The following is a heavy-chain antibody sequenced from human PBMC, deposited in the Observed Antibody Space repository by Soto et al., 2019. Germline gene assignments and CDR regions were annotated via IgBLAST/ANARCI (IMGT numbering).Heavy chain of an antibody. CDR1: GGSISTNW. Sequence: QVQLQESGPGLMKPSGTLSLTCAVSGGSISTNWWSWVRQPPGKGLAWIGEIYHSGRTNYNPSLENRVTMSVDKSQNHLSLSLNSVTAADTAVYYCARHIAVSGTRGFDFWGQGTLVTVSS. J-gene: IGHJ4*02. D-gene: IGHD6-19*01. CDR3: ARHIAVSGTRGFDF. V-gene: IGHV4-4*02. CDR2: IYHSGRT.